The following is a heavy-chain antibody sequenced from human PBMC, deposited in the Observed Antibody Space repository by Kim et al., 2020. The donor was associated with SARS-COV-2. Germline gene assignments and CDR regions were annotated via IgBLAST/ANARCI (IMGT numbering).Heavy chain of an antibody. CDR3: AREGGYSGYDITFDY. CDR2: INHSGST. D-gene: IGHD5-12*01. J-gene: IGHJ4*02. Sequence: SETLSLTCAVYGGSFSGYYWSWIRQPPGKGLEWIGEINHSGSTNYNPSLKSRVTISVDTSKNQFSLKLSSVTAADTAVYYCAREGGYSGYDITFDYWGQG. CDR1: GGSFSGYY. V-gene: IGHV4-34*01.